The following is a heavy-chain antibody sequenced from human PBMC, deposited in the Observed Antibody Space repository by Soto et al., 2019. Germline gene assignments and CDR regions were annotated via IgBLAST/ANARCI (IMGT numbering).Heavy chain of an antibody. CDR2: ISSNGGST. V-gene: IGHV3-64*01. CDR1: GFTFSSYA. J-gene: IGHJ4*02. Sequence: PGGSLRLSCAASGFTFSSYAMHWVRQAPGKGLDYVSAISSNGGSTYYANSVKGRFTISRDNSKNTLYLQMGSLRAEDMAVYYCARGQPSHRYYDFWSGYSGPFDYWGQGTLVTVSS. CDR3: ARGQPSHRYYDFWSGYSGPFDY. D-gene: IGHD3-3*01.